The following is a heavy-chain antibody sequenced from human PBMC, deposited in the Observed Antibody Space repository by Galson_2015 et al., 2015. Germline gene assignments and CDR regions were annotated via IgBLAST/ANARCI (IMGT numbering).Heavy chain of an antibody. CDR3: ARGPDLIVVVPAAREKYNWFDP. V-gene: IGHV4-34*01. CDR1: GGSFSGYY. J-gene: IGHJ5*02. D-gene: IGHD2-2*01. CDR2: INHSGST. Sequence: ETLSLTCAVYGGSFSGYYWSWIRQPPGKGLEWIGEINHSGSTNYNPSLKSRVTISVDTSKNQFSLKLSSVTAADTAVYYCARGPDLIVVVPAAREKYNWFDPWGQGTLFTVSS.